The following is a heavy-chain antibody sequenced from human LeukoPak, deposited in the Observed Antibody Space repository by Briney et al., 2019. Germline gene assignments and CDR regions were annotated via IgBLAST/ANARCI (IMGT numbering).Heavy chain of an antibody. J-gene: IGHJ4*02. V-gene: IGHV5-51*01. CDR2: IYPGDSDT. CDR1: GYSFPTSW. Sequence: GESLQISCRGSGYSFPTSWIGWVRQMPGKGLEWMGIIYPGDSDTRYSPSFQGQVTISADKSVSTAYLQWSSLKASDTAMYYCARPGGIDYWGQGTLVTVSS. D-gene: IGHD3-16*01. CDR3: ARPGGIDY.